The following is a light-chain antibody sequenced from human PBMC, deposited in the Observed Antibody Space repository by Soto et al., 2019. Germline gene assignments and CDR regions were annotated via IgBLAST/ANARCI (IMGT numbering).Light chain of an antibody. J-gene: IGKJ2*01. CDR1: QSVGNNH. CDR3: QQYSTSWYT. V-gene: IGKV3-20*01. CDR2: RAS. Sequence: EIGLTQSPGTLSLSPGERATLSCRASQSVGNNHLAWYQQKPGQAPRLLIYRASTRAAGIPDRFSGSGSGTDYTLTISRLEPEDFAVYYCQQYSTSWYTFGQGTNLEI.